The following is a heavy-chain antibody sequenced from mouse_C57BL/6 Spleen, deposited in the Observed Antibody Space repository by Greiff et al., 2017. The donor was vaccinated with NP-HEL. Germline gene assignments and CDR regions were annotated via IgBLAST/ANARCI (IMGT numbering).Heavy chain of an antibody. CDR2: IYPGDGDT. V-gene: IGHV1-82*01. CDR3: ARSRIYYDYDEGAWFAY. Sequence: QVQLQQSGPELVKPGASVKISCKASGYAFSSSWMNWVKQRPGKGLEWIGRIYPGDGDTNYNGKFKGKATLTADKSSSTAYRQLSSLTSEDSAVYFCARSRIYYDYDEGAWFAYWGQGTLVTVSA. J-gene: IGHJ3*01. D-gene: IGHD2-4*01. CDR1: GYAFSSSW.